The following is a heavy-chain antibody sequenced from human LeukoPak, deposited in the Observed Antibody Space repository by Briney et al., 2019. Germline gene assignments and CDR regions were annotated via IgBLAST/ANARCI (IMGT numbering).Heavy chain of an antibody. D-gene: IGHD5-24*01. V-gene: IGHV3-48*01. CDR3: ARDYKYAFDN. J-gene: IGHJ4*02. Sequence: SMRPSNAASGFPFSDYSIYWVRQAPGKGLVWFSYFGIDSGNTYYADSLKSRFTISADTSKNSLALPMNSLPVADTAVYYCARDYKYAFDNWGQGTLVTVSS. CDR1: GFPFSDYS. CDR2: FGIDSGNT.